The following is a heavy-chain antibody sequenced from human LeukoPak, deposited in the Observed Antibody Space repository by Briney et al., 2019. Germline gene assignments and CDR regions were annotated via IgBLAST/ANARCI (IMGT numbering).Heavy chain of an antibody. V-gene: IGHV3-7*04. Sequence: GGSLRLSCAASGFTFSTYGMHWVRQAPGKGLEWVANIKQDGSEKKYVDSVKGRFTISRDNAKNSLYLQMNSLRAEDTAVYYCARWGIAVAATYYGMDVWGQGTTVTVSS. D-gene: IGHD6-19*01. CDR3: ARWGIAVAATYYGMDV. J-gene: IGHJ6*02. CDR1: GFTFSTYG. CDR2: IKQDGSEK.